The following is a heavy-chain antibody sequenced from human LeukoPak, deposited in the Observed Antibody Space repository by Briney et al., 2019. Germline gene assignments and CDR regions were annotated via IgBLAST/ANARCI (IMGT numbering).Heavy chain of an antibody. V-gene: IGHV4-39*07. CDR1: GGSISSSSCY. CDR2: IYYSGST. D-gene: IGHD3-3*01. CDR3: ARDFGTAYFDY. Sequence: SETLSLTCTVSGGSISSSSCYWGWIRQPPGKGLEWIGSIYYSGSTYYNPSLKSRVTISVDTSKNQFSLKLSSVTAADTAVYYCARDFGTAYFDYWGQGTLVTVSS. J-gene: IGHJ4*02.